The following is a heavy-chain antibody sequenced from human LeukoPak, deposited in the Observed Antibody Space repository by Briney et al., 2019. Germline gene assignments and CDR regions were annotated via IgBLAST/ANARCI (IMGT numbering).Heavy chain of an antibody. CDR3: ARGGSYLSAFDI. Sequence: GGSLRLSCAASGFTFDDYAMHWVRQAPGEGLEWVSGISWNSGSIGYADSVKGRFTISRDNAKNSLYLQMNSLRAEDTAVYYCARGGSYLSAFDIWGQGTMVTVSS. J-gene: IGHJ3*02. D-gene: IGHD1-26*01. CDR1: GFTFDDYA. V-gene: IGHV3-9*01. CDR2: ISWNSGSI.